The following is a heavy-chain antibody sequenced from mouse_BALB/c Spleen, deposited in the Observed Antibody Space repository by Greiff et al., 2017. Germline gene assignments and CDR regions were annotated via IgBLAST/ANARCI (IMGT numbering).Heavy chain of an antibody. J-gene: IGHJ4*01. D-gene: IGHD2-1*01. V-gene: IGHV1-9*01. CDR2: ILPGSGST. Sequence: QVQLQQSGAELMKPGASVKISCTATGYTFSSYWIEWVKQRPGHGLEWIGEILPGSGSTNYNEKFKGKATFTADTSSNTAYMQLSSLTSEDSAVYYCARPDGNYEDYYAMDYWGQGTSVTVSS. CDR1: GYTFSSYW. CDR3: ARPDGNYEDYYAMDY.